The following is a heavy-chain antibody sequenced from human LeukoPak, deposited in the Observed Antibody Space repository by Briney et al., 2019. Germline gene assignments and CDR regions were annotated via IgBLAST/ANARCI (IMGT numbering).Heavy chain of an antibody. J-gene: IGHJ4*02. CDR3: ARGGRYAYFLDY. Sequence: GGSLRLSCAASGFIFSDYWMHWVRQGPGKGLVWVSHIKSDGSSTSYADSVKGRFTISRDNAKNTVYVHMNSLRDEDTAVYYCARGGRYAYFLDYWGQGTLVTVSS. V-gene: IGHV3-74*01. CDR2: IKSDGSST. CDR1: GFIFSDYW. D-gene: IGHD3-16*01.